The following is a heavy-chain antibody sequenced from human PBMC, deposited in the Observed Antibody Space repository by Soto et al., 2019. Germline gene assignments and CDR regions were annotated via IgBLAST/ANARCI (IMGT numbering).Heavy chain of an antibody. J-gene: IGHJ4*02. CDR3: AKGQIPGSTGSPGYFDS. CDR2: VSYDGSRQ. Sequence: GGSLRLSCAASGFTFRTYGMHWVRQAPGKGLEWVAVVSYDGSRQYYRESVRGRFVISRDNSKNTLSLQMNSLRPEDTSVYFCAKGQIPGSTGSPGYFDSWGQGAVVTVSS. V-gene: IGHV3-30*18. D-gene: IGHD2-2*03. CDR1: GFTFRTYG.